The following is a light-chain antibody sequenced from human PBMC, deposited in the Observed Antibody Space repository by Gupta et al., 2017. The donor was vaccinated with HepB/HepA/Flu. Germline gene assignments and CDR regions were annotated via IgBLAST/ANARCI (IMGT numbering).Light chain of an antibody. Sequence: DIQMTQSPSSLFASVGDRVTITCRASQSITRNLNWYQHKPGKAPKLLIYAASMLQSGVTSRFSGSGEETDFTLTSSSLQKEDFETYYWQQSYSMVTFGGGTKVEIK. CDR2: AAS. CDR1: QSITRN. J-gene: IGKJ4*01. CDR3: QQSYSMVT. V-gene: IGKV1-39*01.